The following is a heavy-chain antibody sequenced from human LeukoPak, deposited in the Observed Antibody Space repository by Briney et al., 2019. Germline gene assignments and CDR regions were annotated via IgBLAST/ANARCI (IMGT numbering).Heavy chain of an antibody. CDR1: GFTFSSYS. CDR2: MKKDGSET. Sequence: PGGSLSHSCVVSGFTFSSYSMIWVRQAPGKGLQWVANMKKDGSETNYGDSVKGRFTISRDNAKNSLYLQMNSLRAEDTAVYYCGRHRSGSGTYFIDHWGQGTLVSVSS. D-gene: IGHD3-10*01. V-gene: IGHV3-7*01. J-gene: IGHJ4*02. CDR3: GRHRSGSGTYFIDH.